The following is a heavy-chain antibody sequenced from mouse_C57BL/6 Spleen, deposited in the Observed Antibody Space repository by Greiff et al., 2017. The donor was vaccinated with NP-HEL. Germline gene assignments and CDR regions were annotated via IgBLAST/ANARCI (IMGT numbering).Heavy chain of an antibody. CDR1: GFTFSSYG. CDR3: ARDDGYPFAY. J-gene: IGHJ3*01. CDR2: ISSGGSYT. Sequence: EVHLVESGGGLVKPGGSLKLSCAASGFTFSSYGMSWVRQTPDKRLEWVATISSGGSYTYYPDSVKGRFTISRDNAKNTLYLQMSSLKSEDTAMYYCARDDGYPFAYWGQGTLVTVSA. V-gene: IGHV5-6*01. D-gene: IGHD2-3*01.